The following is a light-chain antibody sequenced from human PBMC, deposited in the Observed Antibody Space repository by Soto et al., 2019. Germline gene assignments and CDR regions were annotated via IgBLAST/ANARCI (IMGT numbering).Light chain of an antibody. V-gene: IGKV3-11*01. CDR3: VQRTTWPWT. CDR2: DAS. CDR1: QSVSSH. J-gene: IGKJ1*01. Sequence: EIVLTQSPGTLSLSPGERATLSCRASQSVSSHLAWYQQKPGQAPRLLIYDASNRATGIPARFSGSGSGTDFTLTIRSLDPEDFAVYHCVQRTTWPWTCGQGSKVEIK.